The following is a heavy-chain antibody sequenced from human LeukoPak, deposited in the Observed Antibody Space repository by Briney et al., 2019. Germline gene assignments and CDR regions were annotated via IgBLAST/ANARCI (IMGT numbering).Heavy chain of an antibody. CDR3: SRGVVVTAIDAFDI. J-gene: IGHJ3*02. D-gene: IGHD2-21*02. Sequence: GASVTVSCKASGYTFSSYSMHWVRQAPGQGLEWMGIINPSGGSTRYAQKFQGRVTMTRDTSTSTVYMELSSLRSEDTAVYYCSRGVVVTAIDAFDIWGQGTMVTVSS. CDR1: GYTFSSYS. V-gene: IGHV1-46*01. CDR2: INPSGGST.